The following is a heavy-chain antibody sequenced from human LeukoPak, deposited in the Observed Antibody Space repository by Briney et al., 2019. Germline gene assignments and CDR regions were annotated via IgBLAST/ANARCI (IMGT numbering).Heavy chain of an antibody. CDR2: ITATSLHI. CDR3: ARVRSVGGNPHAFNI. CDR1: GVTFSGYS. Sequence: PGGSLRLSCAASGVTFSGYSMNWVRHAPGKGLEWVSAITATSLHIYYADSGKGRSTISRDNAKNSLYLQMNSLRVEDTALYYCARVRSVGGNPHAFNIWGQGTMVTVSS. J-gene: IGHJ3*02. V-gene: IGHV3-21*01. D-gene: IGHD4-23*01.